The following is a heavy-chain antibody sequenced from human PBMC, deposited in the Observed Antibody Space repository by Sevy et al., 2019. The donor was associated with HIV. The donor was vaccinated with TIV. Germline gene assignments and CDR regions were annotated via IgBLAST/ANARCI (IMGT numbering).Heavy chain of an antibody. Sequence: GGSLRLSCAASGLSVSDNYMSWVRQAPGKGLELVSVIYSDGRTYYPDSVKGRFSISRDNSKNTLYLHMKSLRPEDTAVYYSARDRYYDASGYYYYYYGMDVWGQGTTVTVSS. CDR3: ARDRYYDASGYYYYYYGMDV. V-gene: IGHV3-66*01. CDR1: GLSVSDNY. J-gene: IGHJ6*02. D-gene: IGHD3-22*01. CDR2: IYSDGRT.